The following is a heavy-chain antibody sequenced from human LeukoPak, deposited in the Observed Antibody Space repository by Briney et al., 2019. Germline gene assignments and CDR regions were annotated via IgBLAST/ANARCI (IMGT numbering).Heavy chain of an antibody. CDR3: ARQSYCSGGSCPLQGAFDI. Sequence: SETLSLTCTVSGGSISSYYWGWIRQPPGKGLEWIGYIYYSGSTNYNPSLKSRVTISVDTSKNQFSLKLSSVTAADTAVYYCARQSYCSGGSCPLQGAFDIWGQGTMVTVSS. CDR2: IYYSGST. CDR1: GGSISSYY. V-gene: IGHV4-59*08. D-gene: IGHD2-15*01. J-gene: IGHJ3*02.